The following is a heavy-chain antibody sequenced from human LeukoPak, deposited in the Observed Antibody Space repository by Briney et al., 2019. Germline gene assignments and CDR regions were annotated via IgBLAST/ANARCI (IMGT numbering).Heavy chain of an antibody. D-gene: IGHD1-26*01. CDR3: AKMKGHPLPKYYMDV. V-gene: IGHV3-66*01. CDR2: LYSGGST. Sequence: GGSLRLSCAASGFTVSGNYMSWVRQAPGKGLEWVSLLYSGGSTYYADSVKGRFSISRDNSKNTLYLQMNSLRAEDTAIYYCAKMKGHPLPKYYMDVWGQGTTVTVSS. CDR1: GFTVSGNY. J-gene: IGHJ6*01.